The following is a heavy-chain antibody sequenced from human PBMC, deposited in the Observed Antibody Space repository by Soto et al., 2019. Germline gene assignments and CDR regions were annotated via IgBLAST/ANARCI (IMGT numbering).Heavy chain of an antibody. CDR3: ARGVGTVTTFAY. CDR1: GGSISSGGYS. J-gene: IGHJ4*02. V-gene: IGHV4-30-2*01. D-gene: IGHD4-17*01. Sequence: SETLSLTCAVSGGSISSGGYSWSWIRQPPGKGVEWIGYIYHSGSTYYNPSLKSRVTISVDRSKNQFSLKLSSVTAADTAVYFCARGVGTVTTFAYWGQGTLVTVSS. CDR2: IYHSGST.